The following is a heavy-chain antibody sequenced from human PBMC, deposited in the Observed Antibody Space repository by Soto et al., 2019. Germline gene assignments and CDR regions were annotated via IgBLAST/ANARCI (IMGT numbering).Heavy chain of an antibody. J-gene: IGHJ4*02. V-gene: IGHV1-3*01. D-gene: IGHD7-27*01. CDR1: GYTFTTYA. Sequence: QVQLVQSGAEVKKPGASVKVSCRASGYTFTTYAVHWVRQAPGQRLEWMGWVNAGSGSTRYSQKFQGRVTITRDTSASTVFMELSSLTSEDTAIYYCARGTGGYVYWGQGTLVTVSS. CDR2: VNAGSGST. CDR3: ARGTGGYVY.